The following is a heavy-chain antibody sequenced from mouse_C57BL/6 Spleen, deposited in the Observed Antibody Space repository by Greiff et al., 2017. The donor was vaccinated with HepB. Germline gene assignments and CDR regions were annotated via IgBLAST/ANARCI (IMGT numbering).Heavy chain of an antibody. V-gene: IGHV1-4*01. D-gene: IGHD1-1*01. CDR2: INPSSGYT. CDR1: GYTFTSYT. CDR3: ARPGYGSSYGYFDV. Sequence: VQRVESGAELARPGASVKMSCKASGYTFTSYTMHWVKQRPGQGLEWIGYINPSSGYTKYNQKFKDKATLTADKSSSTAYMQLSSLTSEDSAVYYCARPGYGSSYGYFDVWGTGTTVTVSS. J-gene: IGHJ1*03.